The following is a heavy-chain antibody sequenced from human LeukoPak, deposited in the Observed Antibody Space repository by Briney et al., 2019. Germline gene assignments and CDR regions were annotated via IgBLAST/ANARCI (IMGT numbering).Heavy chain of an antibody. Sequence: SVTVSCTASGGTFSNYAISWVRQAPGQGIEWMGGIIPIFGTANYAQKFQGRVTITADESTSTAYMELSSLRSEDTAVYYCARGDSAYDLFGHIDYWGQGTLVTVPS. CDR1: GGTFSNYA. J-gene: IGHJ4*02. CDR2: IIPIFGTA. CDR3: ARGDSAYDLFGHIDY. V-gene: IGHV1-69*13. D-gene: IGHD5-12*01.